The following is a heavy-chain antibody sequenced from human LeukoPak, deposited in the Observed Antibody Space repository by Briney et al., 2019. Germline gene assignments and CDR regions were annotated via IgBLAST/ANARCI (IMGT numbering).Heavy chain of an antibody. CDR2: IKTRAHGGAT. J-gene: IGHJ4*02. D-gene: IGHD1-1*01. Sequence: PGRSLRLSCAASGIPFSDAWMGWFRQPPGKGREWVGRIKTRAHGGATDYAPSVKGRLIISRDDSKTMLSLQMKALIIEDTRVYYCSAENPSQLKSWGEGSLVTVSS. V-gene: IGHV3-15*01. CDR3: SAENPSQLKS. CDR1: GIPFSDAW.